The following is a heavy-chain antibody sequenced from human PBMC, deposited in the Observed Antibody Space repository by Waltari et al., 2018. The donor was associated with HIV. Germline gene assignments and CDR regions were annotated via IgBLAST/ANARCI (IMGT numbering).Heavy chain of an antibody. CDR2: IDHSGST. D-gene: IGHD3-3*01. J-gene: IGHJ1*01. CDR1: GGSFTAYY. CDR3: ARGPHTSIFGVVKYFQP. Sequence: QVQLQQWGTGLLMPSETLSLTCAVYGGSFTAYYWTCYRPSPGNGLEWIGEIDHSGSTNYNPSLKSRVTISVDASKNQFSLKLTSVTAADTGLYYCARGPHTSIFGVVKYFQPWGQGTLVIVSS. V-gene: IGHV4-34*02.